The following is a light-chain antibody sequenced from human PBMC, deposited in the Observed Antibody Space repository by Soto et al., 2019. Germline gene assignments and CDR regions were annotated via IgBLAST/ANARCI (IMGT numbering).Light chain of an antibody. CDR3: SSYTTTDPYV. Sequence: QSVLTQPASVSGSPGQSITISCTGTSSDVGAYDYVSWYQQHPGKAPKYLIYEVSNRPSGISDRFSGSKSGTTASLTISALQAEDEADYYCSSYTTTDPYVFGTGTKLTV. CDR1: SSDVGAYDY. J-gene: IGLJ1*01. V-gene: IGLV2-14*01. CDR2: EVS.